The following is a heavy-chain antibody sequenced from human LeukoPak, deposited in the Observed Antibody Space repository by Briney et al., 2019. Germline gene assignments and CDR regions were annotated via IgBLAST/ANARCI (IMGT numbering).Heavy chain of an antibody. D-gene: IGHD3-10*01. J-gene: IGHJ5*02. V-gene: IGHV4-39*07. CDR2: IYDSGST. CDR1: GGSIRSSYYY. Sequence: PSETLSLTCTVSGGSIRSSYYYWGWIRQPPGKGLEWIGSIYDSGSTYYNPSLKSRVTISVDTSKNQFSLKLSSVTAADTAVYYCARSVLAYYYGSGSYYLNNNWFDPWGQGTLVTVSS. CDR3: ARSVLAYYYGSGSYYLNNNWFDP.